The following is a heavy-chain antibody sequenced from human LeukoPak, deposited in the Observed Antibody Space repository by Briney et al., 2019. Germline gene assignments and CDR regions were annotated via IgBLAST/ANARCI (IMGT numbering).Heavy chain of an antibody. V-gene: IGHV3-30*04. D-gene: IGHD2-2*02. Sequence: GGSLRLSCAASGFTFSSYAMHWVRQAPGKGLEWVAVISYDGSNKYYADSVKGRFTISRDNAKTTLFLQLNSVRAQDSAVYYCVRGNTWLFDYWGQGTSVTVSS. CDR1: GFTFSSYA. J-gene: IGHJ4*02. CDR2: ISYDGSNK. CDR3: VRGNTWLFDY.